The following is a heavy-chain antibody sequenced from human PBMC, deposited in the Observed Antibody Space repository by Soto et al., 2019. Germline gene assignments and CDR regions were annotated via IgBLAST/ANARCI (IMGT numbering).Heavy chain of an antibody. J-gene: IGHJ4*02. V-gene: IGHV4-4*02. D-gene: IGHD5-18*01. CDR3: ARDRVDTVMITSGNFDY. Sequence: SETLSLTCAVSGVSINSNNWWSWVRQPPGKGLQWIGEIYHTGNTNYNPSLKSRVTISVDKSKNQFSLRLNSVTAADTAIYYCARDRVDTVMITSGNFDYWGQGTLVTVSS. CDR2: IYHTGNT. CDR1: GVSINSNNW.